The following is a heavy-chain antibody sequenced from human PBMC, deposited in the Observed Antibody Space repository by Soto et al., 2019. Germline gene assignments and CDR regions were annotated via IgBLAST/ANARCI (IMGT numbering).Heavy chain of an antibody. CDR2: ISAYNGNT. V-gene: IGHV1-18*01. D-gene: IGHD4-17*01. CDR3: AKSILDYNDYVGGLDP. Sequence: ASVKVSCKASGYTFASYGISWVRQAPGQGLEWMGWISAYNGNTNYAQKLQGRVTMTTDTSTSTAYMELRSLRSDDTAVYYCAKSILDYNDYVGGLDPWGQGTLVTVSS. CDR1: GYTFASYG. J-gene: IGHJ5*02.